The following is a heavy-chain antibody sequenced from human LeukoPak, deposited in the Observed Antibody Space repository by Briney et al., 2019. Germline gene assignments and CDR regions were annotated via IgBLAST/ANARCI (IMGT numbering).Heavy chain of an antibody. Sequence: SETLPLTCAVYGGSFRGYYWSWIRQPPGKGLEWIGEINHSGSTNYNPSLKSRVTISVDTSKNQFSLKLSSVTAADTAVYYCARAAEGSGYYYQYWFDPWGQGTLVTVSS. V-gene: IGHV4-34*01. J-gene: IGHJ5*02. CDR2: INHSGST. CDR3: ARAAEGSGYYYQYWFDP. D-gene: IGHD3-22*01. CDR1: GGSFRGYY.